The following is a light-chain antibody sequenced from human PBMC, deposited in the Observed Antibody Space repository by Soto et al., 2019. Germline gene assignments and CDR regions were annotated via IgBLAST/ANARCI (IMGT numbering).Light chain of an antibody. CDR3: TSYTSSRAYV. J-gene: IGLJ1*01. V-gene: IGLV2-14*01. CDR2: EVS. Sequence: QSALTQPASVSGSPGQSITISCTGTSSDVGGYNYVSWYQQQSGKAPKLMIHEVSNRPSGVSNRFSGSKSGNTASLTISGLQDEDEDDYYCTSYTSSRAYVFGSGTKVTVL. CDR1: SSDVGGYNY.